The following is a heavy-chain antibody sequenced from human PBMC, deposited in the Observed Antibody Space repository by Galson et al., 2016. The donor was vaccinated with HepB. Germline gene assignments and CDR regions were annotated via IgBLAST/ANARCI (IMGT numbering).Heavy chain of an antibody. CDR1: GFTFSSYS. J-gene: IGHJ6*02. Sequence: SLRLSCAASGFTFSSYSMNWVRQAPGKGLEWVSYISSSSSTTYYADSVKGRFTISRDNAKNSLYLQMNSLRDEDTAVYYCARDLSSGWYSPYYYGMDVWGQGTTVTVSS. D-gene: IGHD6-19*01. V-gene: IGHV3-48*02. CDR3: ARDLSSGWYSPYYYGMDV. CDR2: ISSSSSTT.